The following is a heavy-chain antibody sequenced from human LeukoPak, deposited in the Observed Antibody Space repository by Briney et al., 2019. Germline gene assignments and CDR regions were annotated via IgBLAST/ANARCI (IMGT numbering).Heavy chain of an antibody. D-gene: IGHD3-10*01. Sequence: QPGGSLRLSCAASGFTFSSYEMTWVRQAPGKGLEWVSYISSSGGSTYYADSVKGRFSISRDNSKDTLYLQMNSLRAEDTALYYCAKDRWGRITMPEGAFDMWGQGTMVTVSS. CDR1: GFTFSSYE. CDR3: AKDRWGRITMPEGAFDM. V-gene: IGHV3-23*01. CDR2: ISSSGGST. J-gene: IGHJ3*02.